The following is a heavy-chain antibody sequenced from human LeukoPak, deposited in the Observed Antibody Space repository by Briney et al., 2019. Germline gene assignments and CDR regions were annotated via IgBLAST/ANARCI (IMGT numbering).Heavy chain of an antibody. CDR3: ARDRPWGTYYYYGMDV. D-gene: IGHD3-16*01. CDR1: GYTFTGYY. J-gene: IGHJ6*02. CDR2: INPNSGGT. Sequence: GASVKVSCKASGYTFTGYYMHWVRQAPGQGLEWMGWINPNSGGTNYAQKFQGRVTMTRDTSISTAYMELRSLRSDDTAVYYCARDRPWGTYYYYGMDVWGQGTTVTVSS. V-gene: IGHV1-2*02.